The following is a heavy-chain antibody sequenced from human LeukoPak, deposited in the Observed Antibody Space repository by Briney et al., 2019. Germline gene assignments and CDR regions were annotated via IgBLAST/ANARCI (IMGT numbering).Heavy chain of an antibody. V-gene: IGHV4-31*03. CDR1: GGSISSGGYY. J-gene: IGHJ4*02. CDR2: IYYSGST. Sequence: SQTLSLTCTVSGGSISSGGYYWSWIRQHPGKGLEWIGYIYYSGSTYYSPSLKSRVTISVDTSKNQFPLKLSSVTAADTAVYYCASGIAAHIDYWGQGTLVTVSS. CDR3: ASGIAAHIDY. D-gene: IGHD6-6*01.